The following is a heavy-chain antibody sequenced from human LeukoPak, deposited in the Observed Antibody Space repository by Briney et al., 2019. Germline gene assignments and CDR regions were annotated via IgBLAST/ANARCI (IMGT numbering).Heavy chain of an antibody. D-gene: IGHD6-13*01. CDR2: IYRGGST. CDR3: ARVGSSNRYGMDV. V-gene: IGHV3-66*01. Sequence: GGSLRLSCAAAAFNFSSNYMSWVRQAPGKGLEWVSVIYRGGSTYYADSVKGRFTISRDNSKNTLYLQMNSLRAEDTAVYYYARVGSSNRYGMDVWGQGTTVTVSS. CDR1: AFNFSSNY. J-gene: IGHJ6*02.